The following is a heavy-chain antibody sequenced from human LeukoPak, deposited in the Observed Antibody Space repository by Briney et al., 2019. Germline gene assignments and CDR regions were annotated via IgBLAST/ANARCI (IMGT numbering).Heavy chain of an antibody. CDR1: GFTFSNYS. CDR2: ISSDGSNQ. J-gene: IGHJ4*02. Sequence: QPGGSLRFSCAASGFTFSNYSMNWVRQAPGKGLQWVAVISSDGSNQYYADSVKGRFTISRDISKNTLYLQMNSLTAEDTAVYYCRGESDSAYRRGWFAFPNDYWGQGTLVTVSS. D-gene: IGHD3-10*01. CDR3: RGESDSAYRRGWFAFPNDY. V-gene: IGHV3-30*03.